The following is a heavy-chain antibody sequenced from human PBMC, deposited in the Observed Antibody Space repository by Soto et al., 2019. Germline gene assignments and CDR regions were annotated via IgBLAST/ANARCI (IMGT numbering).Heavy chain of an antibody. J-gene: IGHJ4*02. CDR2: ISGSDDST. V-gene: IGHV3-23*01. Sequence: EVQLLESGGGLVQPGESLRLSCAASGVTFSSSAMSWVRQAPGKGLEWVSVISGSDDSTYYADSVKGRFTISRDNSKNTLYLQMNSLRAEDTAVYYCAKRSSSSTFDYWGQGTLVTVSS. D-gene: IGHD6-6*01. CDR3: AKRSSSSTFDY. CDR1: GVTFSSSA.